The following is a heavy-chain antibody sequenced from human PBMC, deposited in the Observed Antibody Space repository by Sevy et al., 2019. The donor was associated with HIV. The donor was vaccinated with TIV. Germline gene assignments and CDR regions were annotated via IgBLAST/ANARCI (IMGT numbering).Heavy chain of an antibody. CDR3: ARAVAGTFQVFFFDY. CDR2: INPNSGGT. J-gene: IGHJ4*02. D-gene: IGHD6-19*01. CDR1: GYTFTGYY. Sequence: ASVKVSCKASGYTFTGYYMHWVRQAPGQGLEWMGWINPNSGGTNYAQKFQGRVTMTRDTSISTAYMELSRLRSDDTAVYYCARAVAGTFQVFFFDYWGQRTLVTVSS. V-gene: IGHV1-2*02.